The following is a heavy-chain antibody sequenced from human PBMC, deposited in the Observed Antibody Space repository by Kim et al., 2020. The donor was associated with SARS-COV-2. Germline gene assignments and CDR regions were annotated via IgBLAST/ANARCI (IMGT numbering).Heavy chain of an antibody. V-gene: IGHV4-30-2*01. Sequence: LKSRVTISVDRSKNQFSLKLSSVTAADTAVYYCARVGYDFWSGYPSGMDVWGQGTTVTVSS. D-gene: IGHD3-3*01. CDR3: ARVGYDFWSGYPSGMDV. J-gene: IGHJ6*02.